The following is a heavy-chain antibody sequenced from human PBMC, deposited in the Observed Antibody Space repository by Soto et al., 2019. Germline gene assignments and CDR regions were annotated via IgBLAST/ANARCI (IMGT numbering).Heavy chain of an antibody. V-gene: IGHV4-59*08. D-gene: IGHD3-9*01. CDR3: ASHNLRYYDILTEDY. CDR1: GGSISGYY. J-gene: IGHJ4*02. CDR2: IYYSWST. Sequence: PSETLSLTCTVSGGSISGYYWSWIRQTPGKGLEWIGYIYYSWSTYYNPSLKSRVTISVDTSKNQFSRKLSSVTAADTAVYSCASHNLRYYDILTEDYWGQGTLVTVSS.